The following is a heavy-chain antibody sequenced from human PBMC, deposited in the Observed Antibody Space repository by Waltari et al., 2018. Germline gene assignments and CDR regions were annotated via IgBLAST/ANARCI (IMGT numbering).Heavy chain of an antibody. V-gene: IGHV5-51*03. CDR2: IYPGDSDT. J-gene: IGHJ3*02. CDR3: ARLLAIAAASNAFDI. Sequence: EVQLVQSGAGVKKPGESLKVSGKGFGYSFTSYWIGWVRQMPGKGLEWMGIIYPGDSDTRYSPSFQGQVTISADKSISTAYLQWSSLKASDTAMYYCARLLAIAAASNAFDIWGQGTMVTVSS. CDR1: GYSFTSYW. D-gene: IGHD6-13*01.